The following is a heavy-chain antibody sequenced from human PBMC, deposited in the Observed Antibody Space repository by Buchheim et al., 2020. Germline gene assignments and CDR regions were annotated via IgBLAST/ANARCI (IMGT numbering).Heavy chain of an antibody. CDR3: ARQAKAVAGLYDY. V-gene: IGHV4-39*01. D-gene: IGHD6-19*01. Sequence: QVQLQESGPGLVKPSQTLSLTCTVSGGSVNSDESYWTWIRQPPGKGLEWIGSIYYSGSTYYNPSLKSRVTISVDTSKNQFSLKLSSVTAADTAVYYCARQAKAVAGLYDYWGQGTL. CDR1: GGSVNSDESY. J-gene: IGHJ4*02. CDR2: IYYSGST.